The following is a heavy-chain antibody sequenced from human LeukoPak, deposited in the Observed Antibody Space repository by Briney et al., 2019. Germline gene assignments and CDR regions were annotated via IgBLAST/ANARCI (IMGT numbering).Heavy chain of an antibody. J-gene: IGHJ5*02. D-gene: IGHD6-19*01. CDR2: ISYDGSNK. Sequence: GGSLRLSCAASGFTFSRYAMHWVRQAPGKGLEWVAVISYDGSNKYYVDSVKGRFTISRDNSKNTLYLQMNSLRVEDTAVYYCAKGQQWLNWFDPWGQGTLVTVSS. V-gene: IGHV3-30*04. CDR3: AKGQQWLNWFDP. CDR1: GFTFSRYA.